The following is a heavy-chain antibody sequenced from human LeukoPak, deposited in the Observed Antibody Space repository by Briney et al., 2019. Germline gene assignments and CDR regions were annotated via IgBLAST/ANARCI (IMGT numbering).Heavy chain of an antibody. J-gene: IGHJ4*02. CDR2: ISYDGSNK. CDR1: GFTFSSYA. V-gene: IGHV3-30-3*01. CDR3: ARDLGVAAAEELVDY. Sequence: GRSLRLSCAASGFTFSSYAMHWVRQAPGKGLEWVAVISYDGSNKYYADSVKGRFTISRDNSKNTLYLQMSSLRAEDTAVYYCARDLGVAAAEELVDYWGQGTLVTVSS. D-gene: IGHD6-13*01.